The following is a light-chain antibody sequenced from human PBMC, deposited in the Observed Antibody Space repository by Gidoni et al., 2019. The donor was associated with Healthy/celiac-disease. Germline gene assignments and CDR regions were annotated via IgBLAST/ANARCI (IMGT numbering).Light chain of an antibody. Sequence: EIVMTQSPATLSVSPGERATLSCRASQGVSSNLAWYQQKPGQAPRLLIYGASTRATGIPARFSGSGSGTEFTLTISRLQSEDFAVYYCQQYNNWPPSTFXXXTKVEIK. J-gene: IGKJ2*02. CDR3: QQYNNWPPST. CDR1: QGVSSN. CDR2: GAS. V-gene: IGKV3-15*01.